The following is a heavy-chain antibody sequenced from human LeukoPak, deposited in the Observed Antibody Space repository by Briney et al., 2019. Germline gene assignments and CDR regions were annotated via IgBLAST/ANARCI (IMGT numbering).Heavy chain of an antibody. V-gene: IGHV4-34*01. D-gene: IGHD2-2*01. CDR2: INHSGST. CDR3: ARSPTKRVPEDY. Sequence: PSETLSLTCAVYGGSFSGYYWSWIRQPPGKGLEWIGEINHSGSTNYNPSLKSRVTISVDTSKNQFSLKLSSVTAADTAVYYCARSPTKRVPEDYWGQGTLVTVSS. CDR1: GGSFSGYY. J-gene: IGHJ4*02.